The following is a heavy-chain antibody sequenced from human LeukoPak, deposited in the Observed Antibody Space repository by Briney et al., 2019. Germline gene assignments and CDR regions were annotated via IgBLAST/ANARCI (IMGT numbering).Heavy chain of an antibody. Sequence: GSLRLSCAASGFTFSNAWMSWIRQSPGKGLEWIGEINHSGSTNYNPSLKSRVTISVDTSKNQFSLKLSSVTAADTAVYYCARENTMVRGVIHFKPVDYWGQGTLVTVSS. V-gene: IGHV4-34*01. D-gene: IGHD3-10*01. CDR3: ARENTMVRGVIHFKPVDY. CDR2: INHSGST. J-gene: IGHJ4*02. CDR1: GFTFSNAW.